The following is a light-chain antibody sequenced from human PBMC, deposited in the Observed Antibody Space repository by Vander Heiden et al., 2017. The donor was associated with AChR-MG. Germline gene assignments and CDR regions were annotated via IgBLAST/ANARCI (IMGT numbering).Light chain of an antibody. CDR1: PSISSN. Sequence: EIVMTQSPATLSVSPGERATLSCRASPSISSNLAWYQQTPGQAPRLLIYGASTRATGIPARFSGSGSGTEFSLTISSLQSEDFAAYYCQQYTNWPLTFGAGTTVEIK. J-gene: IGKJ4*01. CDR2: GAS. V-gene: IGKV3-15*01. CDR3: QQYTNWPLT.